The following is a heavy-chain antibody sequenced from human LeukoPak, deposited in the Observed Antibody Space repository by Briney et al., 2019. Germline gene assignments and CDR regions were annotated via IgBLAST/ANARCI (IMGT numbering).Heavy chain of an antibody. V-gene: IGHV3-23*01. J-gene: IGHJ4*02. D-gene: IGHD6-13*01. CDR3: AKQGRYSPRHSDY. CDR1: GFTFSSYA. Sequence: PGGSLRLSCAASGFTFSSYAMSWVRQAPGKGLEWVSAISGSGGSTYYADSVKGRFTISRDNSKNTLYLQMNSLRAEGTAVYYCAKQGRYSPRHSDYWGQGTLVTVSS. CDR2: ISGSGGST.